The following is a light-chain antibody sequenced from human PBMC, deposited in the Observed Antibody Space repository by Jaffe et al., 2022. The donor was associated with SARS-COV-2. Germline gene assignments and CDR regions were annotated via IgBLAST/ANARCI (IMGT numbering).Light chain of an antibody. V-gene: IGKV1-9*01. CDR1: QDISTY. CDR2: GAS. Sequence: DIQLTQSPSFLSASVGDRVTITCRASQDISTYLAWYQQKAGRAPMLLIYGASTLQSGVPTRFSGSGSGTEFTLTISGLQAEDFATYYCQQLNTYATFGQGTRLDLK. CDR3: QQLNTYAT. J-gene: IGKJ5*01.